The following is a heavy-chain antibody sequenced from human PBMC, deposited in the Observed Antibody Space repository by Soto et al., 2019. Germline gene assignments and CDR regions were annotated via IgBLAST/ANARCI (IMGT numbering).Heavy chain of an antibody. V-gene: IGHV1-18*04. CDR3: ARKGAEWLRDSRYGMDV. Sequence: ASVKVSCKASGYTFTSYGISWVRQAPGQGLEWMGWISAYNGNTNYAQKLQGRVTMTTDTSTSTAYMELRSLRSDDTAVYYCARKGAEWLRDSRYGMDVWGQGTTVTVSS. J-gene: IGHJ6*02. CDR2: ISAYNGNT. D-gene: IGHD5-12*01. CDR1: GYTFTSYG.